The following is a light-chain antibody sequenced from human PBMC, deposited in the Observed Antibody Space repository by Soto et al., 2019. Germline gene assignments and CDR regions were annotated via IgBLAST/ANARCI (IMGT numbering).Light chain of an antibody. V-gene: IGLV2-14*01. CDR1: SSDVGGYNY. CDR2: EVS. J-gene: IGLJ2*01. Sequence: QSVLTQPASVSGSPGQSITISCTGTSSDVGGYNYVSWYQQHPGKAPKLMICEVSNRPSGVSTRFSGSKSGNTASLTISGLQAEDEADYYCSSYTSSSTLVFGGGTKLTVL. CDR3: SSYTSSSTLV.